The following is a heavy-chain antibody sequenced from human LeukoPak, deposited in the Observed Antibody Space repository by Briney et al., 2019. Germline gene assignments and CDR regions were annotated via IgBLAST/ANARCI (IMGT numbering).Heavy chain of an antibody. V-gene: IGHV4-59*12. CDR3: ARGYSGYYFRYFDY. Sequence: SETLSLTCTVSGGSISSYYWSWIRQPPGKGLEWIGYIYYSGSTNYNPSLKSRVTTSVDTSKNQFSLKLSSVTAADTAVYYCARGYSGYYFRYFDYWGQGTLVTVSS. J-gene: IGHJ4*02. CDR2: IYYSGST. CDR1: GGSISSYY. D-gene: IGHD3-22*01.